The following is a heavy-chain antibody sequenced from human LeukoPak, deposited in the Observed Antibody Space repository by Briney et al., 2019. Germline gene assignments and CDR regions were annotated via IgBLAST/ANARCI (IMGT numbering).Heavy chain of an antibody. CDR2: IYPGDSDT. D-gene: IGHD2-2*01. CDR1: GYSFTSYW. J-gene: IGHJ6*03. CDR3: ARHRGSTSLYYYYMDV. Sequence: GESLKISCKGSGYSFTSYWIGWVRQMPGKGLEWMGIIYPGDSDTRYSPSFQGQVTISADKSISTAYLQWSSLKASDTAMYYCARHRGSTSLYYYYMDVWGKGTTVTVSS. V-gene: IGHV5-51*01.